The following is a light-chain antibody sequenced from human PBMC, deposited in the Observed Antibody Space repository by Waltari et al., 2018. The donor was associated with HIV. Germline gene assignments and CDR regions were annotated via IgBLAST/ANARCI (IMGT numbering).Light chain of an antibody. J-gene: IGLJ1*01. CDR2: ANN. CDR3: QSSDNSPSALFV. Sequence: QSVLTQPPSVSGAPGQRVTISCTGNSSNIGAGYDVHWYQHLPGTAPQLPIYANNNRPAGVPDRCSGSKSDTSASLAIAGHHPEDEADYYCQSSDNSPSALFVLGSGTTVTVL. V-gene: IGLV1-40*01. CDR1: SSNIGAGYD.